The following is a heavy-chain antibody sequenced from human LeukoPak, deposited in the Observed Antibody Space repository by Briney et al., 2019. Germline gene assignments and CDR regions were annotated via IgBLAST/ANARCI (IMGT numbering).Heavy chain of an antibody. CDR1: GFSISRYW. CDR3: SNGIHDNSY. V-gene: IGHV3-7*01. J-gene: IGHJ4*02. Sequence: GGSLRLSCAASGFSISRYWMAWLRQVPGKGLQWLANIKQDGTEEYYLDSVRGRFTISRDNAKNSLDLQMNSLRVEDTAVYFCSNGIHDNSYWGLGTLVTVSS. D-gene: IGHD2-8*01. CDR2: IKQDGTEE.